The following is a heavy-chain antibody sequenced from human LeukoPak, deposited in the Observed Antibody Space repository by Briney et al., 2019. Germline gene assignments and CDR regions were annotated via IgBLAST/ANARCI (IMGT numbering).Heavy chain of an antibody. CDR2: INPNSGGT. D-gene: IGHD6-6*01. CDR1: GYTFTGYY. J-gene: IGHJ4*02. Sequence: ASVKVPCKASGYTFTGYYMHWVRQAPGQGLEWMGWINPNSGGTNYAQRFQGRVTMTRDTSISTAYMELSRLRSDDTAVYYCARDVAQYTSSSDFDYWGQGTLVTVSS. CDR3: ARDVAQYTSSSDFDY. V-gene: IGHV1-2*02.